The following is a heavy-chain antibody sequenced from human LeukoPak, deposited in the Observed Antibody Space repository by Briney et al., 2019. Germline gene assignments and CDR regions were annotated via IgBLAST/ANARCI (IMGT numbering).Heavy chain of an antibody. D-gene: IGHD5-12*01. CDR1: GDTFSSYS. CDR3: ARDSGYDSDPGYYYYMYV. J-gene: IGHJ6*03. Sequence: SVKVSCKASGDTFSSYSISWVRQAPGQGLEWMGGIIPIFGTANYAQKFQGRVTITADEFTSTAYMELSSLRSDDTAVYYCARDSGYDSDPGYYYYMYVWGKGTTVTVSS. CDR2: IIPIFGTA. V-gene: IGHV1-69*13.